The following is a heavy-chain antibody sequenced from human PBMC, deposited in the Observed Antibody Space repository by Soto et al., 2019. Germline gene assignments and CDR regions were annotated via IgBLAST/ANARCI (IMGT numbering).Heavy chain of an antibody. CDR3: ARDGGALRYDILTGYSGTNWFDP. CDR2: ISSSSSYI. D-gene: IGHD3-9*01. V-gene: IGHV3-21*01. CDR1: GFTFSSYS. Sequence: GGSLRLSCAASGFTFSSYSMNWVRQAPGKGLEWVSSISSSSSYIYYADSVKGRFTISRDNAKNSLYLQMNSLRAEDTAVYYCARDGGALRYDILTGYSGTNWFDPWGQGTLVTVSS. J-gene: IGHJ5*02.